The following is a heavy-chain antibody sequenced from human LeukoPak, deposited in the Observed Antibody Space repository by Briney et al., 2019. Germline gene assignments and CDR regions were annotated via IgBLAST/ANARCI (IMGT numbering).Heavy chain of an antibody. CDR1: GYSISSGYY. V-gene: IGHV4-38-2*02. CDR2: MYHSGRT. Sequence: SETLSLTCTVSGYSISSGYYWGWIRQPPGKGLEWIGSMYHSGRTYYNMSLKSRVSISLDTSKNQFSLKLSSVTAADTAVYYCARGLYYDSPLDYWGQGTLVTVSS. D-gene: IGHD3-22*01. CDR3: ARGLYYDSPLDY. J-gene: IGHJ4*02.